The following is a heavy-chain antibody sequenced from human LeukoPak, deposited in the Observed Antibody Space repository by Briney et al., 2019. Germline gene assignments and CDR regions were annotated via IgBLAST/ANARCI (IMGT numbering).Heavy chain of an antibody. CDR3: ARGRGAANDAFDI. Sequence: GSLRLSCSASGFTFSSYAMHWVRQAPGKGLEYVSAISSNGGSTYYADSVKGRFTISRHNSKNTLYLQMNSLRADDTAVYYCARGRGAANDAFDIWGQGTMVTVSS. CDR1: GFTFSSYA. V-gene: IGHV3-64*04. D-gene: IGHD3-10*01. CDR2: ISSNGGST. J-gene: IGHJ3*02.